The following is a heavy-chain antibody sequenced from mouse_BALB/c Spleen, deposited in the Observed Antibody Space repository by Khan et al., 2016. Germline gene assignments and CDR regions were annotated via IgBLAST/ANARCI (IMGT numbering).Heavy chain of an antibody. V-gene: IGHV3-2*02. CDR1: GYSITSDYA. Sequence: EVQLQESGPGLVKPSQSLSLTCTVTGYSITSDYAWNWIRQLPGNKLEWMGYIRYSGSTSYNPSLKSRITMTGDSSKNKFFLQLNSVTTEDTATYYGTLVRLAYWGQGTLVTVSA. CDR2: IRYSGST. D-gene: IGHD2-12*01. J-gene: IGHJ3*01. CDR3: TLVRLAY.